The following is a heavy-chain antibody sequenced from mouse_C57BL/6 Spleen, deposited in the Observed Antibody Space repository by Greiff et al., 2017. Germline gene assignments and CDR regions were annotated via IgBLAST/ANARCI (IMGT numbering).Heavy chain of an antibody. CDR2: IYPGDGDT. V-gene: IGHV1-80*01. CDR3: AFYDGYYGYFDV. D-gene: IGHD2-3*01. J-gene: IGHJ1*03. Sequence: QVQLKESGAELVKPGASVKISCKASGYAFSSYWMNWVKQRPGKGLEWIGQIYPGDGDTNYNGKFKGKATLTADKSSSTAYMQLSSLTSEDSAVYFCAFYDGYYGYFDVWGTGTTVTVSS. CDR1: GYAFSSYW.